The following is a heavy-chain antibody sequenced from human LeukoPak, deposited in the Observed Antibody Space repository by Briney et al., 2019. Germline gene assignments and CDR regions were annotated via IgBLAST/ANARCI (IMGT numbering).Heavy chain of an antibody. CDR3: ARLPAYCSSTSCYYDY. CDR1: GFTFSSYS. D-gene: IGHD2-2*01. CDR2: ISSSSSYI. J-gene: IGHJ4*02. Sequence: GGSLRLSCAASGFTFSSYSMNWVRQAPGKGLEWVSSISSSSSYIYYADSVKGRFTISRDNAKNSLFLQMNSLRAEDTAVYYCARLPAYCSSTSCYYDYWGQGTLVTVSS. V-gene: IGHV3-21*01.